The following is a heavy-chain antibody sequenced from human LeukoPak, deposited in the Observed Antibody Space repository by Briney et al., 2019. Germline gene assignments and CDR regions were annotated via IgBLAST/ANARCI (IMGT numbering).Heavy chain of an antibody. D-gene: IGHD5-18*01. V-gene: IGHV1-24*01. J-gene: IGHJ4*02. CDR3: ATGDTAMAYAFDY. CDR2: FDPEDGET. Sequence: ASVKVSCKVSGYTLTELSMHWVRQAPGKGLEWMGGFDPEDGETICAQKFQGRVTMTEDTSTDTAYMELSSLRSEDTAVYYCATGDTAMAYAFDYWGQGTLVTVSS. CDR1: GYTLTELS.